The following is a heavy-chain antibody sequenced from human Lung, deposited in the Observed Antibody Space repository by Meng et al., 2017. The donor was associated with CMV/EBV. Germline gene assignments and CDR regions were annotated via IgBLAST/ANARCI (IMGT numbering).Heavy chain of an antibody. D-gene: IGHD3-9*01. CDR2: IYNDDSRT. Sequence: GESLKISCAASGFTFTSHGISWVRQAPGKGLEWVSLIYNDDSRTYYADSVKGRFTISRDNSKNTESLQMNNLGVQDSAVYYCVEGAARLVPWGQGTLVTVSS. CDR1: GFTFTSHG. V-gene: IGHV3-23*03. CDR3: VEGAARLVP. J-gene: IGHJ4*02.